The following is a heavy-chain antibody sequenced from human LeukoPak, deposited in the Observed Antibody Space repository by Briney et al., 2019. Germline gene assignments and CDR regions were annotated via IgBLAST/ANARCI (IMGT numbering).Heavy chain of an antibody. CDR2: IYYSGST. CDR3: ATSGWYQTGVY. Sequence: SETLSLTCTVSGGSISSSNYYWGWIRQPPGTGLEWIGSIYYSGSTYYNPSLNSRVTISVDTSKNQFSLKVTSLTAADTAVYYCATSGWYQTGVYWGQGTLVTVSS. J-gene: IGHJ4*02. V-gene: IGHV4-39*07. CDR1: GGSISSSNYY. D-gene: IGHD6-13*01.